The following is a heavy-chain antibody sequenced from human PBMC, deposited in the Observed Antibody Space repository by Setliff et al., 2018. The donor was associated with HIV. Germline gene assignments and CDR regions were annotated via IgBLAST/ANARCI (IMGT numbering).Heavy chain of an antibody. Sequence: ASVKVSCKASGYTFSDYDVAWVRQAPGQGLEWMGWTSGYSGHTSYAQKIQGRVTMTTDTSTSTAYMELRSLRSDDTAVYFCAREHSTTWPYFDFWGQGTLVTVS. D-gene: IGHD6-13*01. J-gene: IGHJ4*02. CDR2: TSGYSGHT. CDR3: AREHSTTWPYFDF. CDR1: GYTFSDYD. V-gene: IGHV1-18*01.